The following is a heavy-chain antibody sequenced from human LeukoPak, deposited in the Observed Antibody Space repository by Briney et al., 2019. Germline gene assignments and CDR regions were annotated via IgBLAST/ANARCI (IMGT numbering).Heavy chain of an antibody. J-gene: IGHJ5*02. D-gene: IGHD1-26*01. CDR2: LSHGGTRT. Sequence: GGSLRLSCAASGFTFRNFAMSWVRQAPGKGLEWVSGLSHGGTRTFYAASAKGRFTISRDDSNSTLFLQMDNLRVEDTATYYCAKDIELFMSWGQGTLVIVSS. CDR3: AKDIELFMS. V-gene: IGHV3-23*01. CDR1: GFTFRNFA.